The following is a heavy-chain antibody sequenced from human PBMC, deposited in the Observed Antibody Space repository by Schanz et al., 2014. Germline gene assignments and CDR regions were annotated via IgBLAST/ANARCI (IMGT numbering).Heavy chain of an antibody. CDR1: GYTFTTYY. Sequence: QVQLVQSGAEVKKPGASVRVSCKASGYTFTTYYIHWVRQAPGQGLEWMGIINPSGGSTSYAQKFQGRVTMTRDTSTSTVYMELSSLRSEDTAVYYCARGGFFDSTSFDSWGQGTLVTVSS. J-gene: IGHJ4*02. D-gene: IGHD2-2*01. V-gene: IGHV1-46*03. CDR2: INPSGGST. CDR3: ARGGFFDSTSFDS.